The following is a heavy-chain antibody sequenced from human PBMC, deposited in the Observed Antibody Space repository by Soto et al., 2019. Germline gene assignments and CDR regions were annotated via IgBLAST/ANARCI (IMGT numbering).Heavy chain of an antibody. CDR2: IIPIFGTA. CDR1: GGTFSSYA. CDR3: AIPNLHSSSWYFDY. V-gene: IGHV1-69*01. J-gene: IGHJ4*02. D-gene: IGHD6-13*01. Sequence: QVQLVQSGAEVKKPGSSVKVSCKASGGTFSSYAISWVRQAPEQGLEWMGGIIPIFGTANYAQKFQGRVTITADESTSTAYMELSSLRSEDTAVYYCAIPNLHSSSWYFDYWGQGTLVTVSS.